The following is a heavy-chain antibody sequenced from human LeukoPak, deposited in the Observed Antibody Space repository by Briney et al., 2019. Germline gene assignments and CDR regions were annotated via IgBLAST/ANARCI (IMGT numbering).Heavy chain of an antibody. Sequence: GGSLRLSCAVSGFTFSDYNMKWVRQAPGKGLEWVANINWNGGSTGYGDSVKGRFTISRDNTKNSVFLQMHSLRGDDTALYYCARDMLLEDAFDIWGQGTMVIVSS. V-gene: IGHV3-20*04. CDR3: ARDMLLEDAFDI. CDR1: GFTFSDYN. D-gene: IGHD3-10*02. J-gene: IGHJ3*02. CDR2: INWNGGST.